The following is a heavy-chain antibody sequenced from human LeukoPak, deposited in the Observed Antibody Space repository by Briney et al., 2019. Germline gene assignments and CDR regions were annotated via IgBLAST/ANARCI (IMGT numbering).Heavy chain of an antibody. D-gene: IGHD2-21*02. CDR2: IFYSGST. V-gene: IGHV4-31*03. J-gene: IGHJ3*02. CDR1: GGSISSGGYY. Sequence: SQTLSLTCTVSGGSISSGGYYWSWIRHHPGTGLEWIGYIFYSGSTYYNPSLKSRITMSVDTSKNQFSLKLNSVTAADTAVYYCARAGAYCGGDCYSGAFDIWGQGTMVTVSS. CDR3: ARAGAYCGGDCYSGAFDI.